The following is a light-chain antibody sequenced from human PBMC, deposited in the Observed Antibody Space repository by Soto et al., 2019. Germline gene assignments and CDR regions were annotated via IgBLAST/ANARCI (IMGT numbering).Light chain of an antibody. CDR3: QQLNSYPLT. CDR1: QGISSY. CDR2: AAS. Sequence: DIQLTQSPSFLSASVGDRVTITCRASQGISSYLAWYQQKPGKAPKPLIYAASNLQSGVPSRLSGSGSGTECALTISSLQPEDFATYYCQQLNSYPLTFGPGTKVDIK. V-gene: IGKV1-9*01. J-gene: IGKJ3*01.